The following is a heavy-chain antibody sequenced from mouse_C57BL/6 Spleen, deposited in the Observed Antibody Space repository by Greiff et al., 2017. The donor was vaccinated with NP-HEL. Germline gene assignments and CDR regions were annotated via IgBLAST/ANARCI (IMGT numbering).Heavy chain of an antibody. J-gene: IGHJ2*01. CDR3: ARIYDGYDY. CDR2: ISGGGGNT. V-gene: IGHV5-9*01. Sequence: EVQLVESGGGLVKPGGSLKLSCAASGFTFSSYTMSWVRQTPEKRLEWVATISGGGGNTYYPDSVKGRFTISRDNAKNTLYLQMSSLRSEDTALYYCARIYDGYDYWGQGTTLTVSS. D-gene: IGHD2-3*01. CDR1: GFTFSSYT.